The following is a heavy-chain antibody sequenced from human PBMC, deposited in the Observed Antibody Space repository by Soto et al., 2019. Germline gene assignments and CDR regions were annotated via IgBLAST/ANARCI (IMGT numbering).Heavy chain of an antibody. CDR1: GFSFSSSS. V-gene: IGHV3-23*01. J-gene: IGHJ4*02. D-gene: IGHD3-3*02. CDR2: MSGDATAI. CDR3: EGRSHPILAFDF. Sequence: GGSLRLSCAASGFSFSSSSMSWVRQAPGKGLAWVASMSGDATAIYHADSVKGRFTIFRNNSKNTLFLQMNSLTADDTAVYYCEGRSHPILAFDFWGQGAPVTVP.